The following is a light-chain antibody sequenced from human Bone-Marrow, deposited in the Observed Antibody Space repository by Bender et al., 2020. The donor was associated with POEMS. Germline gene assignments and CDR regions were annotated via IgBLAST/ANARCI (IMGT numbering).Light chain of an antibody. J-gene: IGLJ2*01. Sequence: QAALTQPASVSGSPGQSITISCTGTRRDIGGYDYVSGYQQHPDKAPKLIIYYLPTRPSCLSTPFSSSHSGPPASLPISCLQAAVEAAYYCRSYPNLTPVVFGGGPKLPVL. V-gene: IGLV2-14*03. CDR1: RRDIGGYDY. CDR3: RSYPNLTPVV. CDR2: YLP.